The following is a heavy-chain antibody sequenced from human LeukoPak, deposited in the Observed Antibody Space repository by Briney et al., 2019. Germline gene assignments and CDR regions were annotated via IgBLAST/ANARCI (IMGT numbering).Heavy chain of an antibody. V-gene: IGHV3-30-3*01. CDR2: ISYDGSNK. CDR3: AGGAGPSKDAFDI. CDR1: GFTFSSYA. J-gene: IGHJ3*02. D-gene: IGHD3-10*01. Sequence: PGGSLRLSCAASGFTFSSYAMHWVRQAPGKGLEWVAVISYDGSNKYYADSVKGRFTISRDNSKNTLYLQMNSLRAEDTAVYYCAGGAGPSKDAFDIWGQGTMVTVSS.